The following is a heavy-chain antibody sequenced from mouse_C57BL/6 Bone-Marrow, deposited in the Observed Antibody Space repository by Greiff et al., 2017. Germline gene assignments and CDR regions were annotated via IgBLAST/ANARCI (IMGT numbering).Heavy chain of an antibody. V-gene: IGHV1-55*01. CDR2: IYPGSGST. J-gene: IGHJ3*01. CDR1: GYTFTSYW. D-gene: IGHD2-4*01. CDR3: ARDWGYDSWFVY. Sequence: QVQLQQPGAELVKPGASVKMSCKASGYTFTSYWITWVKQRPGQGLEWIGDIYPGSGSTNYNEKFKSKATLTVDTSSSTAYMQLSSLTSEDSAVYYCARDWGYDSWFVYWGQGTLVTVSA.